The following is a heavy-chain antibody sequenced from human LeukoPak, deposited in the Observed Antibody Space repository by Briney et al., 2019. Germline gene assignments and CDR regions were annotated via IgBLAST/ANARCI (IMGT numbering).Heavy chain of an antibody. CDR2: VYYSGDT. CDR1: GGSISSTTSY. Sequence: ETLSLTCTASGGSISSTTSYWGWIRQPPGKGLEWIGSVYYSGDTYHSPSFESRVTMSADTSRNQFSLKLSSVTAADTAVYFCARGGGGSYRNYFDSWGPGMLVTVSS. D-gene: IGHD1-26*01. V-gene: IGHV4-39*07. J-gene: IGHJ4*02. CDR3: ARGGGGSYRNYFDS.